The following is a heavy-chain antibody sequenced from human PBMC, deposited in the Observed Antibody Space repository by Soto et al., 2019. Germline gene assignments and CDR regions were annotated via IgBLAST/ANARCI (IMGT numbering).Heavy chain of an antibody. CDR2: INWNGGST. Sequence: PGGPLRLSCAASGFTFDDYGMSWVRQAPEKGLEWVSGINWNGGSTGYAESVKGRFTISRANAKNSLYLQMNSLRAEDTALYHCAKNCGGNCYSTSRIVFQHWGQGTQVTVSS. CDR3: AKNCGGNCYSTSRIVFQH. J-gene: IGHJ1*01. D-gene: IGHD2-21*01. V-gene: IGHV3-20*01. CDR1: GFTFDDYG.